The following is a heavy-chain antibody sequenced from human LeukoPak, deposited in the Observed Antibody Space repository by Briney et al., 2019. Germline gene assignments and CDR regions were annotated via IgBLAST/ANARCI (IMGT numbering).Heavy chain of an antibody. D-gene: IGHD3-9*01. V-gene: IGHV1-18*04. J-gene: IGHJ5*02. Sequence: ASVKVSCKASGYTFTSYYMHWVRQAPGQGLEWMGWISGYNGNTNYAQKFQGRVTITADKSTSTAYMELSSLRSEDTAVYYCARRYYDILTGWGWFDPWGQGTLVTVSS. CDR3: ARRYYDILTGWGWFDP. CDR1: GYTFTSYY. CDR2: ISGYNGNT.